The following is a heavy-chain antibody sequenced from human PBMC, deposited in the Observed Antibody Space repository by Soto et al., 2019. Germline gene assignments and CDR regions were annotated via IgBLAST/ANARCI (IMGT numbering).Heavy chain of an antibody. J-gene: IGHJ2*01. CDR2: IYYSGST. CDR1: GGSISSSSYY. V-gene: IGHV4-39*01. Sequence: SETLSLTCTVSGGSISSSSYYWGWIRQPPGKGLEWIGSIYYSGSTYYNPSLKSRVTISVDTSKNQFSLKLSSVTAADTAVYYTALSSDLRLLSSMLAVLVDSSSVIVTLPWYF. D-gene: IGHD2-15*01. CDR3: ALSSDLRLLSSMLAVLVDSSSVIVTLPWYF.